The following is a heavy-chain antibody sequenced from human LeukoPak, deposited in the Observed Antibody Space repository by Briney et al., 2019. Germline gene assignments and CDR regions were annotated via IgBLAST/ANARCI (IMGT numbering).Heavy chain of an antibody. CDR3: ATYYDFWSGYMYYFDY. D-gene: IGHD3-3*01. CDR1: GFTFSSYA. V-gene: IGHV3-23*01. J-gene: IGHJ4*02. Sequence: GGSLRLSCAASGFTFSSYAMSWVRQAPGKGLEWVSAISGSSGTTYYADSVKGRFTVSRDNSKNTLYLQMNSLRAEDTAVYYCATYYDFWSGYMYYFDYWGQGTLVTVSS. CDR2: ISGSSGTT.